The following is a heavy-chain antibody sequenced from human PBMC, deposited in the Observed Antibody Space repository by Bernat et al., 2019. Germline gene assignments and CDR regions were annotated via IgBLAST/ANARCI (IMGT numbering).Heavy chain of an antibody. D-gene: IGHD1-1*01. CDR2: IIQDGSER. Sequence: EVQLVESGGALVQAGGSVRLSCAAPGFTFSNNWMSWVRQAPGRGLEWVATIIQDGSERYYVDSVKGRFTISRDNAKNSLSLQMNSLRVDDTAVYYCARVRTGTTNWFDPWGQGTLVTVSS. V-gene: IGHV3-7*04. CDR1: GFTFSNNW. J-gene: IGHJ5*02. CDR3: ARVRTGTTNWFDP.